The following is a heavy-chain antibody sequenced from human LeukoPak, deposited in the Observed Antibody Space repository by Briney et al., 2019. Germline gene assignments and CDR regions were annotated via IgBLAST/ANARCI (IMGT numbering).Heavy chain of an antibody. CDR1: GFTFYMYA. CDR2: MCGTAGCT. CDR3: AKDRPNFHENSGHYYRRDGDS. D-gene: IGHD3-22*01. Sequence: GGSLRLSCQASGFTFYMYAMSWVRQAPGKGLEWVASMCGTAGCTFYPDSVKGRFTISRDNSKNVLYLRMNSLTAEDTAIYYCAKDRPNFHENSGHYYRRDGDSWGQGTLVTVSS. V-gene: IGHV3-23*01. J-gene: IGHJ5*01.